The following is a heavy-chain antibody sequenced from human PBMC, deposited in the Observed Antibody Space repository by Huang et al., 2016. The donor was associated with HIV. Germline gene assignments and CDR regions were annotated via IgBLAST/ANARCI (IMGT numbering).Heavy chain of an antibody. CDR3: ARGQLGSYGDYDVLY. D-gene: IGHD4-17*01. Sequence: QVQLVQSGAEVKTPGSSVKVSCKASGGTFSKYAIRWVRKAPGKGLEWMGGIIPMFGTPNYERKFQGRVTITADDSTSTTYVEVSSLRSEDTALYYCARGQLGSYGDYDVLYWGQGTLVTVSS. J-gene: IGHJ4*02. V-gene: IGHV1-69*13. CDR2: IIPMFGTP. CDR1: GGTFSKYA.